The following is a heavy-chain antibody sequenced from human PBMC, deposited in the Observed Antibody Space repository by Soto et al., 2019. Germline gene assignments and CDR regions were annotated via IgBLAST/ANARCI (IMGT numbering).Heavy chain of an antibody. J-gene: IGHJ4*02. CDR1: GFTFNKYW. CDR2: IKQDGSEK. V-gene: IGHV3-7*03. CDR3: AIDFEGSYGYGPVEY. D-gene: IGHD5-18*01. Sequence: EVQLVESGGGLVQPGGSLRLSCAASGFTFNKYWMTWVRQAPRKGLEWVANIKQDGSEKYYVDSVKGRFSISRDNAKNSVYLQMNSLRAEDTAVYYCAIDFEGSYGYGPVEYWGQGTLVTVSS.